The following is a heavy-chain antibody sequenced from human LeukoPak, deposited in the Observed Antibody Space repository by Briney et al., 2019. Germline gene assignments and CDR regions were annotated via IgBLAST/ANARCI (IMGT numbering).Heavy chain of an antibody. J-gene: IGHJ6*02. V-gene: IGHV3-30*18. D-gene: IGHD3-16*01. Sequence: GGSLRLSCEASGFTFRNYGVHWVRQAPGKGLEWAAVISYDGGHQYSADSVKGRFTLSRDNSKNTVYLQLNSLRAEDTAVYYCAKDRRMMSAYYGMDVWGQGTPVTVSS. CDR3: AKDRRMMSAYYGMDV. CDR2: ISYDGGHQ. CDR1: GFTFRNYG.